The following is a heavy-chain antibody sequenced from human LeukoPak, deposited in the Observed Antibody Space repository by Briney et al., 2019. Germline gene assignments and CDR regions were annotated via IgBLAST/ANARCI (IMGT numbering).Heavy chain of an antibody. V-gene: IGHV3-48*03. D-gene: IGHD3-9*01. J-gene: IGHJ3*02. Sequence: GGSLRLSCAASGFTFSSYEMNWVRQAPGKGLEWVSYISSSGSTIYYADSVKGRFTISRDNAKNSLYLQINSLRAEDTAVYYCVREFGLRYFDWLLWGAFDIWGQGTMVTVSS. CDR1: GFTFSSYE. CDR2: ISSSGSTI. CDR3: VREFGLRYFDWLLWGAFDI.